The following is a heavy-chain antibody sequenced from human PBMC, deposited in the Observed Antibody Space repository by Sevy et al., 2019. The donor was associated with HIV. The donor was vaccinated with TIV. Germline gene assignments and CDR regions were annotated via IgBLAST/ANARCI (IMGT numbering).Heavy chain of an antibody. Sequence: ASVKVSCKTSGGSFSSYGLSWVRQAPGQGLEWMGTFIPIFGTTTYARKFQGRVTLTADESTSTVYMELSSLRSEDTAVFYCAITKDYYDNSGYPFDYWGQGTLVTVSS. V-gene: IGHV1-69*13. D-gene: IGHD3-22*01. CDR1: GGSFSSYG. CDR2: FIPIFGTT. J-gene: IGHJ4*02. CDR3: AITKDYYDNSGYPFDY.